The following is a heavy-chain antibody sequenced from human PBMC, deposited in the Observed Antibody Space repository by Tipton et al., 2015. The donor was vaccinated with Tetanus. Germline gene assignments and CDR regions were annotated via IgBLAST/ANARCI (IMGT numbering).Heavy chain of an antibody. Sequence: QLVQSGGEVKKPGESLKISCKGSGYIFNNYWIGWVRQKPGKGLEGMWIIYPGDSDTRYSPSFQGQVTISVDKSINTAYLRWSSLKASDTSMFDCARAHCADGVCNFDFWGQGALVSVPS. D-gene: IGHD2-8*01. CDR3: ARAHCADGVCNFDF. CDR2: IYPGDSDT. V-gene: IGHV5-51*01. J-gene: IGHJ4*02. CDR1: GYIFNNYW.